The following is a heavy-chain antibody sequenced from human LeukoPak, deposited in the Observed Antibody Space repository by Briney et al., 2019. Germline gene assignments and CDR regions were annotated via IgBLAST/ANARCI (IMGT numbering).Heavy chain of an antibody. CDR3: ARALAYYYDLYYFDY. CDR2: ISGSGGST. V-gene: IGHV3-23*01. J-gene: IGHJ4*02. D-gene: IGHD3-22*01. Sequence: GGSLRLSCAASGFTFSSYAMSWVRQAPGKGLEWVSAISGSGGSTYYADSVKGRFTISRDNSKNTLYLQMNSLRAEDTAVYYCARALAYYYDLYYFDYWGQGTLVTVSS. CDR1: GFTFSSYA.